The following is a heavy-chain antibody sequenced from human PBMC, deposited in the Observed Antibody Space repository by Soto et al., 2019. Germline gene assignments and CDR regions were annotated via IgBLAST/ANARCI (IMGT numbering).Heavy chain of an antibody. CDR2: ISAYNGNT. J-gene: IGHJ6*02. CDR1: GYTFTSYG. V-gene: IGHV1-18*04. CDR3: ARHPRSVYYDFWRGYFLPHYGMDG. Sequence: ASVNVYCKASGYTFTSYGISWVLQAPGQGLEWMGWISAYNGNTNYAQKLQGRVTMTTDTSTSTAYMELRSMRSDDTAVYYCARHPRSVYYDFWRGYFLPHYGMDGWGQATTVTVSS. D-gene: IGHD3-3*01.